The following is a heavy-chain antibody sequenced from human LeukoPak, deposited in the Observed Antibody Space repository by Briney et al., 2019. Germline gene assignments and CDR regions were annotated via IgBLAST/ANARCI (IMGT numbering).Heavy chain of an antibody. D-gene: IGHD3-16*01. V-gene: IGHV3-11*04. J-gene: IGHJ4*02. CDR1: GFTFSDYY. CDR2: IRGSGATI. CDR3: AKDLFGGGSYIDY. Sequence: GGSLRLSCAASGFTFSDYYMSWIRQAPGKGLEWVSCIRGSGATINYADSVKGRFTISRDNSKNTLYLQMNSLRAEDTAVYYCAKDLFGGGSYIDYWGQGTLVTVSS.